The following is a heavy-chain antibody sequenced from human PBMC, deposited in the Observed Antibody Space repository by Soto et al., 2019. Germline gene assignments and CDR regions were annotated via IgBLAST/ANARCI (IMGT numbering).Heavy chain of an antibody. V-gene: IGHV1-69*13. CDR3: ARDSSSSRGRFDY. CDR2: IIPIFGTA. D-gene: IGHD6-6*01. J-gene: IGHJ4*02. CDR1: GGTFSSYA. Sequence: SVKVSCKASGGTFSSYAISWVRQAPGQGLEWMGGIIPIFGTANYAQKFQGRVTITADESTSTAYMELSSLRSEDTAVYYWARDSSSSRGRFDYWGQGTLVTVSS.